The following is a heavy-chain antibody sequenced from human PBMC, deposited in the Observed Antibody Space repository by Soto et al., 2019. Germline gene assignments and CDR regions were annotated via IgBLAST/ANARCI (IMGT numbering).Heavy chain of an antibody. CDR1: GYTLTELS. CDR3: ATDWTTVTQQGY. Sequence: GASVKVSCKVSGYTLTELSMHWVRQAPGKGLEWMGGFDPEDGETIYAQKFQGRVTMTEDTSTDTAYMELSSLRSEDTAVYYCATDWTTVTQQGYWGQGTLVTVSS. CDR2: FDPEDGET. V-gene: IGHV1-24*01. J-gene: IGHJ4*02. D-gene: IGHD4-17*01.